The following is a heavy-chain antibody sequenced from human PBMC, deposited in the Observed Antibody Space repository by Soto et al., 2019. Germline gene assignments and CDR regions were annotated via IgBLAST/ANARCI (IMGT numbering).Heavy chain of an antibody. CDR2: IKNKASSYTT. D-gene: IGHD6-13*01. V-gene: IGHV3-72*01. J-gene: IGHJ4*02. CDR1: GFTFSDHY. Sequence: EVQLVESGGGLVQPEGSLRLSCAASGFTFSDHYMDWVRQAPGKGLEWVGRIKNKASSYTTVYAAPGRGRFIIASDDSKHTVFLQMNRLKTDHTAVYYFTRGRLGSSPPSDSWGQGILVTVSS. CDR3: TRGRLGSSPPSDS.